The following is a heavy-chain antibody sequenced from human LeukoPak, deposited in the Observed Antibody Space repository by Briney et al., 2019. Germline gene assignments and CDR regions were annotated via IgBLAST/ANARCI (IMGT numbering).Heavy chain of an antibody. D-gene: IGHD2-2*01. CDR3: ARNERRYCSDSSCYPGDY. Sequence: GESLRLSCAASGFTFSRYAMKWVRQAPGKGLEWVSDISRTSAYIYYSDSVKGRFTIARDNAKNSVYLQIDSLRAEDTAVYYCARNERRYCSDSSCYPGDYWGQGTLVTVSS. CDR2: ISRTSAYI. V-gene: IGHV3-21*01. CDR1: GFTFSRYA. J-gene: IGHJ4*02.